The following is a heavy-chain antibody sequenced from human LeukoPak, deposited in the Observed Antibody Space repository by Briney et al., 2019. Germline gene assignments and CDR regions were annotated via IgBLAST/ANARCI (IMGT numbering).Heavy chain of an antibody. Sequence: GGSLRLSCAASGFTFSSYAMSWVRQAPGKGLEWASAISGSGVSTYYADSVKGRFTISRDNSKNTLYLQMNSLRADDTAVYYCAGPRPAAISTYWGQGTLVTVSS. V-gene: IGHV3-23*01. J-gene: IGHJ4*02. CDR2: ISGSGVST. CDR3: AGPRPAAISTY. CDR1: GFTFSSYA. D-gene: IGHD2-2*01.